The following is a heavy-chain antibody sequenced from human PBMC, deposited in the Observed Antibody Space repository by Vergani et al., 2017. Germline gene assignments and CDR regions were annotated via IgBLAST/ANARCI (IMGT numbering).Heavy chain of an antibody. CDR2: ISSSGSYI. CDR3: ARGMFEYSSSPNHYWYFAL. V-gene: IGHV3-21*04. CDR1: GFTFSSYS. D-gene: IGHD6-6*01. Sequence: EVQLVESGGGLVKPGGSLRLSCAASGFTFSSYSMNWVRQAPGKGLEWVSSISSSGSYIYYADSVKGRFPISRENAKNSLYMQMNSLRAEDTAVYYCARGMFEYSSSPNHYWYFALWGRGTLVTVSS. J-gene: IGHJ2*01.